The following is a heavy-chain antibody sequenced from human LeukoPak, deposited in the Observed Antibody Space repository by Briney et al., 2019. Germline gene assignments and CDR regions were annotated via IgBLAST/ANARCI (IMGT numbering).Heavy chain of an antibody. J-gene: IGHJ4*02. V-gene: IGHV4-39*07. CDR3: ARGRGRDGDNLTR. CDR2: IYYSGNT. Sequence: SETLSLTCSVSGGSISSSSYYWGWIRQPPGKGLEWIGSIYYSGNTYYNPSLESRVTISVDTSKNQFSLKLTSVTAADTAVYYCARGRGRDGDNLTRWGQGTLVTVSS. D-gene: IGHD5-24*01. CDR1: GGSISSSSYY.